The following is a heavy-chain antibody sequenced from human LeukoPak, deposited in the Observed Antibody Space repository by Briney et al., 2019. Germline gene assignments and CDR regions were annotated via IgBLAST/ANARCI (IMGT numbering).Heavy chain of an antibody. V-gene: IGHV3-23*01. Sequence: PGGSLRLSCAASGFTFSTYAMTWVRPAPGKGLEWVSSTTSSGGRTYYADSMRGRFTISRDNSKITLYLQMKSLRDEYTAIYYCARAPLGMGFDAWGQGTLVTVSS. J-gene: IGHJ5*02. D-gene: IGHD3-3*01. CDR3: ARAPLGMGFDA. CDR1: GFTFSTYA. CDR2: TTSSGGRT.